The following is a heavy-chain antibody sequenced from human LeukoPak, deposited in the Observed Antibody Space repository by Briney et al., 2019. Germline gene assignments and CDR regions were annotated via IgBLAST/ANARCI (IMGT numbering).Heavy chain of an antibody. CDR3: ARASLTGYRPDYFDY. V-gene: IGHV4-34*01. D-gene: IGHD6-13*01. CDR1: GGSFSGYY. Sequence: PSETLSLTCAVYGGSFSGYYWSWIRQPPGKGLEWIGEINHSGSTNYNPSLKSRVTISVDTSKDQFSLKLSSVTAADTAVYYCARASLTGYRPDYFDYWGQGTLVTVSS. J-gene: IGHJ4*02. CDR2: INHSGST.